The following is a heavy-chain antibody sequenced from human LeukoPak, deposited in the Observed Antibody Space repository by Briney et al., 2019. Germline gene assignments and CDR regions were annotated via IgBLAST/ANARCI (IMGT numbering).Heavy chain of an antibody. J-gene: IGHJ6*02. V-gene: IGHV3-48*02. Sequence: PGGSLRLSCAASGFTFSNYFMSWVRQAPGKGLEWVSYITTSSSVIHYTDSVKGRFTVSRDDAKNSLYLQMTSLRDEDTAVYYCVRSPNGIDVWAKGPRSPSP. CDR3: VRSPNGIDV. CDR2: ITTSSSVI. CDR1: GFTFSNYF.